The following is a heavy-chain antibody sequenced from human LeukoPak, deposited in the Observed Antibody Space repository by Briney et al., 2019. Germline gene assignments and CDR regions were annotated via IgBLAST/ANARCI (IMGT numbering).Heavy chain of an antibody. CDR1: GFTFSGSA. CDR2: IRSKANTYAT. V-gene: IGHV3-73*01. D-gene: IGHD5-12*01. J-gene: IGHJ5*01. CDR3: VKDKHRDGYTYGVYDS. Sequence: GGSLRLSCAASGFTFSGSAMHWVRQASGKGLEWVGRIRSKANTYATAYVASVKGRFTISRDNAKNSLDLQMSSLRPEDTALYYCVKDKHRDGYTYGVYDSWGQGTLITVSS.